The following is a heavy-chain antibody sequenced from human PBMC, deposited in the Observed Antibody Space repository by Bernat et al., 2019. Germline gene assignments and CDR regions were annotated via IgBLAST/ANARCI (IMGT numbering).Heavy chain of an antibody. Sequence: EVQLLESVGHFVQAAGSLSLPCPASGFTLSNYWMHWLRQAPGEGVVWVSRINKDGGITSYAESVKGRVTSARDNAKSALYLQMKSLRAEETAVCVCARDGASSGFDSWGRGTLVTVSS. V-gene: IGHV3-74*01. CDR1: GFTLSNYW. CDR2: INKDGGIT. D-gene: IGHD5-12*01. J-gene: IGHJ2*01. CDR3: ARDGASSGFDS.